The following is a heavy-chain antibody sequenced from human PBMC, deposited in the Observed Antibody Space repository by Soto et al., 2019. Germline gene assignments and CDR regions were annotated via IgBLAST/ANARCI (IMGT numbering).Heavy chain of an antibody. V-gene: IGHV3-21*01. CDR2: ISSSSSYI. Sequence: GGSLRLSCAASGFTFSRYSMNWVRQAPGKGLEWVSSISSSSSYIYYADSVKGRFTISRDNARNSLYLQMNSLRAEDTAVYYCARDPPATRHGMDVWGQGTTVTVSS. CDR1: GFTFSRYS. CDR3: ARDPPATRHGMDV. J-gene: IGHJ6*02.